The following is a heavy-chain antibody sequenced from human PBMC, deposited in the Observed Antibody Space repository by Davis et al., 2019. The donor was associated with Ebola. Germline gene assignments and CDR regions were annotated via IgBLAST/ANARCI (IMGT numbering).Heavy chain of an antibody. D-gene: IGHD6-13*01. CDR2: IKSKTDGGTT. CDR1: GFTFSSAW. CDR3: TTEGIADEWGYFDY. V-gene: IGHV3-15*01. J-gene: IGHJ4*02. Sequence: GESLKISCAASGFTFSSAWMSWVRQAPGKGLKWVGRIKSKTDGGTTDYAAPVKGRFTISRDDSKNTLYLQMNSLKTEDTAVYYCTTEGIADEWGYFDYWGQGTLVTVSS.